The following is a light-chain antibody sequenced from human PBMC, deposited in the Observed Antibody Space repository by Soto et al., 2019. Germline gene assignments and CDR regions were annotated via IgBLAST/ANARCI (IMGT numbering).Light chain of an antibody. CDR1: QTISSW. CDR3: QHYNSYSEA. J-gene: IGKJ1*01. Sequence: DIQMTQSPSTLSGSVGGRVTITCRASQTISSWLAWYQQKPGKAPKLLIYKASTLKSGVPSRFSGSGSGTEFTLTISSLKTDDFATYYCQHYNSYSEAFGQGTKVDIK. CDR2: KAS. V-gene: IGKV1-5*03.